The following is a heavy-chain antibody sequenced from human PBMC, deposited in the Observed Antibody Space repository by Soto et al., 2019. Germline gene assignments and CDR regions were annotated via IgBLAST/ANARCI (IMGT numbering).Heavy chain of an antibody. J-gene: IGHJ4*02. CDR2: ITSSSSYI. CDR3: ASAYSFERNNAVSEPRAFDY. CDR1: GFTFSSYA. V-gene: IGHV3-21*01. D-gene: IGHD2-8*01. Sequence: GGSLRLSCAASGFTFSSYAMHWVRQAPGKGLEWVSSITSSSSYIYYADSVKGRFTISRDNAKNSLYLQMNSLRAEDTAVYYCASAYSFERNNAVSEPRAFDYWGQGTMVTVSS.